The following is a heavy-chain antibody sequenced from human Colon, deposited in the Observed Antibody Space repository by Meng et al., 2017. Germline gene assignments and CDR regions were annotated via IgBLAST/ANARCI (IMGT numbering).Heavy chain of an antibody. D-gene: IGHD3/OR15-3a*01. CDR1: GGSISSNW. V-gene: IGHV4-4*02. CDR2: FFHTGRT. CDR3: ARHISILGQRGFDY. J-gene: IGHJ4*02. Sequence: QWQVEVSGPGLVKPSGTLSLSCAGSGGSISSNWWSWVRQPPGKGLEWIGEFFHTGRTNYDPSLKSRVTISVDKSNNQFSLKLTSVTAADTAVYYCARHISILGQRGFDYWGQGTLVTVSS.